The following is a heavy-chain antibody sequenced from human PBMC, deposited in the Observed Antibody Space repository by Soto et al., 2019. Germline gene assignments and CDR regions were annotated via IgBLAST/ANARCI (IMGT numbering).Heavy chain of an antibody. V-gene: IGHV3-30*18. CDR3: AKGGYSGYDGDAFDI. Sequence: QVQLVESGGGVVQPGRSLRLSCAASGFTFSSYGMHWVRQAPGKGLEWVAVISYDGSNKYYADSVKGRFTISRDNSKNTLYLHMNSLRAEDTAVYYCAKGGYSGYDGDAFDIWGQGTMVTVSS. D-gene: IGHD5-12*01. J-gene: IGHJ3*02. CDR2: ISYDGSNK. CDR1: GFTFSSYG.